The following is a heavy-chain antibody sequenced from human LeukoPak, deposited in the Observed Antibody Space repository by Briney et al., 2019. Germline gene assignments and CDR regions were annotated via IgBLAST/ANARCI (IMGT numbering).Heavy chain of an antibody. CDR3: TARWAYYDFWSGNDY. Sequence: GGSLRLSCAASGFTFSGSAMHWVRQASGKGLEWVGRIRSKANSYATAYAASVKGRFTISRDDSKNTAYLQMNSLKTEDTAVYYCTARWAYYDFWSGNDYWGQGTLVTASS. CDR2: IRSKANSYAT. CDR1: GFTFSGSA. J-gene: IGHJ4*02. V-gene: IGHV3-73*01. D-gene: IGHD3-3*01.